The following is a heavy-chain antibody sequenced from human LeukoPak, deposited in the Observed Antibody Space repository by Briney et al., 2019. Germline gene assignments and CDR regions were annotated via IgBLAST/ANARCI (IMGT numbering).Heavy chain of an antibody. CDR3: ARSRFDYGRAFDI. CDR1: GGAFSSYA. Sequence: SVKVSCKTSGGAFSSYAISWVRQAPGQGLEWMGGIIPIFGTTNYAQKFQGRVTITADESTSTAYMELSNLRSEDTAVYYCARSRFDYGRAFDIWGPRTMVTVSS. D-gene: IGHD4-17*01. J-gene: IGHJ3*02. V-gene: IGHV1-69*13. CDR2: IIPIFGTT.